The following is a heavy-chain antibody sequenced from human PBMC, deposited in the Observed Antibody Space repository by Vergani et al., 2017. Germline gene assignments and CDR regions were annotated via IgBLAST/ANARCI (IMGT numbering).Heavy chain of an antibody. V-gene: IGHV4-30-4*01. Sequence: QVQPQESGPGLVKPSQTLSLTCTVSGGSFSGGVYYWSWIRQPPGKGLGWVGYIYYSGSTYYNPSLKSRVTISVDTSKNQFSLKLSSVPAADTAVYYCARQILGYCSSTSCPFDYWGQGTLVTVSS. CDR2: IYYSGST. CDR3: ARQILGYCSSTSCPFDY. J-gene: IGHJ4*02. CDR1: GGSFSGGVYY. D-gene: IGHD2-2*01.